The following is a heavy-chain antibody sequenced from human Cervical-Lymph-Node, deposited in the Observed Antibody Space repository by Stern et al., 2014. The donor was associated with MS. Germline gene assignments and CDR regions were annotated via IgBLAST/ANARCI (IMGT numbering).Heavy chain of an antibody. V-gene: IGHV3-23*04. J-gene: IGHJ4*02. CDR2: IGGNSLTT. CDR3: ARRGLAHFDF. CDR1: GFNFGSYV. D-gene: IGHD6-19*01. Sequence: EVQLVESGGGLVRPGGSLRLSCEASGFNFGSYVMTWVLRAPGKGLELVCNIGGNSLTTYYQDSVKGRFTISRDNSKNTLYLLMTSLRVEDTAVYYCARRGLAHFDFWGLGTLVTVSS.